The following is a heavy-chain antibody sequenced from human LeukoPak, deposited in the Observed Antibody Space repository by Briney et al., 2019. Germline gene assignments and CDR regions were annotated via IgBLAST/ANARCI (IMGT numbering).Heavy chain of an antibody. J-gene: IGHJ4*02. V-gene: IGHV3-30*04. CDR3: SRDPIVGYSCGSYYFDY. Sequence: GGSLRLSCAASGFTFSSYAMHWVRQAPGKGLEWVAGISYDGSNKYYADSVKGRFTISRDNSKNTLYLQMNSLRAEDTAVYYCSRDPIVGYSCGSYYFDYWGQGTLVTVSS. CDR2: ISYDGSNK. D-gene: IGHD5-18*01. CDR1: GFTFSSYA.